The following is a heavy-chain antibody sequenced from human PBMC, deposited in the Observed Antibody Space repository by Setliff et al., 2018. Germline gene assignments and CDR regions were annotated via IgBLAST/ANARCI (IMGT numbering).Heavy chain of an antibody. CDR2: IYSGGTT. V-gene: IGHV4-39*01. D-gene: IGHD1-1*01. CDR1: GDSMNSGVYY. Sequence: KTSETLSLTCKVSGDSMNSGVYYWAWIRQPPGKGLEWIGRIYSGGTTYYNSSLKSRVTISVDTSKSQFSLRLNSVTASDTAVYYCATTGTYRYFDYWGQGTLVTVSS. J-gene: IGHJ4*02. CDR3: ATTGTYRYFDY.